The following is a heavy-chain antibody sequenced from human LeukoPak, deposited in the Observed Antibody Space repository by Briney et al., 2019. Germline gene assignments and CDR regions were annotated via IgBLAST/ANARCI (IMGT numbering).Heavy chain of an antibody. CDR2: IYTSGST. CDR3: ARYGIAAVMLDY. J-gene: IGHJ4*02. V-gene: IGHV4-4*07. Sequence: SETLSLTCTVSGGSISSYYWSWIRQPAGKGLEWIGRIYTSGSTYYNPSLKSRVTISVDKSKNQFSLKLSSVTAADTAVYYCARYGIAAVMLDYWGQGTLVTVSS. D-gene: IGHD6-13*01. CDR1: GGSISSYY.